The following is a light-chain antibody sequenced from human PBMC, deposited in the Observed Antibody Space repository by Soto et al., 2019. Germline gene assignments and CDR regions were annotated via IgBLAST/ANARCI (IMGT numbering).Light chain of an antibody. V-gene: IGLV2-8*01. CDR1: SSDVGGYNY. CDR2: DVS. J-gene: IGLJ2*01. Sequence: QSALTQPPSASGSPGQSVTISCTGTSSDVGGYNYVSWYQQHPGKAPKLMIYDVSKRPSGAPDRFSGSKSGNTASLTVSGLQAEDEADYYCSSYAGSNGVVFGGGTKVTVL. CDR3: SSYAGSNGVV.